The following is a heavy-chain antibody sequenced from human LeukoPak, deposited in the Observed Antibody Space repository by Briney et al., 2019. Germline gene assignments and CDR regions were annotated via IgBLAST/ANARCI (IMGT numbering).Heavy chain of an antibody. Sequence: GGSLRLSCAASGFTFSDYYMSWIRQAPGEGLEWVSYISSSGSTIYYADSVKGRFTISRDNAKNSLYLQMNSLRAEDTAVYYCARVASAYYDFWSGYNPHYFDYWGQGTLVTVSS. CDR3: ARVASAYYDFWSGYNPHYFDY. CDR2: ISSSGSTI. V-gene: IGHV3-11*01. J-gene: IGHJ4*02. CDR1: GFTFSDYY. D-gene: IGHD3-3*01.